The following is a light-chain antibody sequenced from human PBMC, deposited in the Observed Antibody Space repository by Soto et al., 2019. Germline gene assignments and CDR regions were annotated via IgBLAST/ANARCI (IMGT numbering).Light chain of an antibody. CDR2: MIS. CDR3: MQAPQAYT. V-gene: IGKV2-24*01. Sequence: DIVLTQTPLSSPVTLGQPASISCRSSQSLVHSDGNTYLTWLQQRPGHPPRLLIYMISNRFSVVRDRVSGSGAATDFTLKISRVEADYVWVYCCMQAPQAYTFGLGTQLEVK. J-gene: IGKJ2*01. CDR1: QSLVHSDGNTY.